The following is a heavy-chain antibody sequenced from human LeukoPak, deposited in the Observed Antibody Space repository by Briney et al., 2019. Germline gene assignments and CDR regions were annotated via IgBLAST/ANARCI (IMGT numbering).Heavy chain of an antibody. CDR3: ARGHITIFGVVIIAVNGMDV. J-gene: IGHJ6*02. CDR2: INHSGST. V-gene: IGHV4-34*01. CDR1: GGSFSGYY. Sequence: SETLSLTCAVYGGSFSGYYWSWIRQPPGKGLEWIGEINHSGSTNYNPSLKSRVTISVDTSKNQFSLKLSSVTAADTAVYYCARGHITIFGVVIIAVNGMDVWGQGTTVTVPS. D-gene: IGHD3-3*01.